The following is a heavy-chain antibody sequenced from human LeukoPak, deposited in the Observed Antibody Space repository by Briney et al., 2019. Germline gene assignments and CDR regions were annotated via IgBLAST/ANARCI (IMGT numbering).Heavy chain of an antibody. CDR1: GYTFTSYG. J-gene: IGHJ6*02. V-gene: IGHV1-18*01. CDR3: ARDHDFWSGYYTAGSPDYYYGMDV. D-gene: IGHD3-3*01. CDR2: ISAYNGNT. Sequence: EASVKVSCKASGYTFTSYGISWVRQAPGQGLEWMGWISAYNGNTNYAQKLQGRVTMTTDTSTSTAYMELRSLRSDDTAVYYCARDHDFWSGYYTAGSPDYYYGMDVWGQGTTVTVSS.